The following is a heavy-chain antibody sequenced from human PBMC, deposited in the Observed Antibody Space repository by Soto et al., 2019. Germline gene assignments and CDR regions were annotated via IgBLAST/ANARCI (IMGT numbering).Heavy chain of an antibody. CDR3: AGGQSWDGVQYGMDV. J-gene: IGHJ6*02. CDR1: GGTFSSYT. V-gene: IGHV1-69*02. CDR2: IIPILGIA. D-gene: IGHD6-13*01. Sequence: QVQLVQSGAEVKKPGSSVKVSCKASGGTFSSYTISWVRQAPGQGLEWMGRIIPILGIANYAQKFQGRVTISAEKAPSKAYMELSKLRTEDTGGYYCAGGQSWDGVQYGMDVWGQGTTVTVSS.